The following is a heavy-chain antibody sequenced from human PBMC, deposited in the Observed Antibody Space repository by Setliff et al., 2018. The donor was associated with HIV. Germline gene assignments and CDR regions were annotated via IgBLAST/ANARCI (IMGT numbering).Heavy chain of an antibody. CDR2: MNPESGNT. Sequence: ASVKVSCKASGYTFTSYDINWVRQATGQGLEWMGWMNPESGNTGYAQKFQGGVTMTRNTSITTAYMQVTRLRSDDTAVYYCARGSFGGSYSSFWGQGTLVTVSS. D-gene: IGHD1-26*01. V-gene: IGHV1-8*01. J-gene: IGHJ4*02. CDR3: ARGSFGGSYSSF. CDR1: GYTFTSYD.